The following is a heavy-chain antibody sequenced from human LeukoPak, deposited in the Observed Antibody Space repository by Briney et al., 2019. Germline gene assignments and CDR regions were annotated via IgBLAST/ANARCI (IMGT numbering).Heavy chain of an antibody. Sequence: GGSLRLSCAAYGFTFSDYVMHWVRQAPGKGLEYVSGISFNGDNTYYANSVKGRFTISRDNSKNTLYLQMDSLRAEDMAVYYCARSTGYCSGGSCYSDYWGQGTLVTVSS. CDR1: GFTFSDYV. CDR2: ISFNGDNT. D-gene: IGHD2-15*01. V-gene: IGHV3-64*01. J-gene: IGHJ4*02. CDR3: ARSTGYCSGGSCYSDY.